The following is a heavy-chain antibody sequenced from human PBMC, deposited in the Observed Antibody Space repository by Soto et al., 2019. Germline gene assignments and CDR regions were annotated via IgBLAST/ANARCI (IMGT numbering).Heavy chain of an antibody. CDR1: GYSFTSYW. V-gene: IGHV5-51*01. Sequence: PGESLKISCKGSGYSFTSYWIGWVRQMPGKGLEWMGIIYPGDSGTRYSPSFQGQVTISADKSISTAYLQWSSLKASDTAMYYCARHCSGGSCYSGYYYYGMDVWGQGTTVTVSS. D-gene: IGHD2-15*01. CDR3: ARHCSGGSCYSGYYYYGMDV. J-gene: IGHJ6*02. CDR2: IYPGDSGT.